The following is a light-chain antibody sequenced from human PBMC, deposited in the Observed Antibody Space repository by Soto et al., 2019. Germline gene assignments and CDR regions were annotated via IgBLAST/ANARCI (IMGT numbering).Light chain of an antibody. CDR3: SSDANTNV. J-gene: IGLJ1*01. V-gene: IGLV2-14*01. Sequence: QSALTQPASVSGSPGQSLTISCTGTNSDIGGRKYVSWYQHHPGKAPKLIIYEVSNRPSGVSNRFSGSKSGNTASLTISGLQAEDEGDYYCSSDANTNVFGTGTKLTVL. CDR1: NSDIGGRKY. CDR2: EVS.